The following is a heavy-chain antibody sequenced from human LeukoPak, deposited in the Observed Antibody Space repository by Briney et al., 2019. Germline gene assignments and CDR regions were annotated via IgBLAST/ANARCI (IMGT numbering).Heavy chain of an antibody. D-gene: IGHD3-10*01. CDR1: GYTFTGYY. Sequence: ASVKVSCKASGYTFTGYYMHWVRQAPGQGLEWMGWINPNSGGTNYAQKFQGRVTMTRDTSISTAYMELSTLTSDDTAVYYCARDSEAAHGLSFDYWGQGTQVTVSS. V-gene: IGHV1-2*02. J-gene: IGHJ4*02. CDR3: ARDSEAAHGLSFDY. CDR2: INPNSGGT.